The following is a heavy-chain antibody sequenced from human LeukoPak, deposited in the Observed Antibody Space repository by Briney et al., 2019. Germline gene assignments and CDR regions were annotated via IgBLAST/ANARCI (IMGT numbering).Heavy chain of an antibody. D-gene: IGHD2-15*01. CDR2: IYHSGST. V-gene: IGHV4-30-2*01. Sequence: SQTLSLTCTVSGASISSGDYFWTWIRHPPGKGLEWIGYIYHSGSTYYNPSLKSRVTISVDRSKNQFSLKLSSVTAADTAVYYCARESPPYCSGGTCYADWFDPWGQGTLVTVSS. CDR1: GASISSGDYF. J-gene: IGHJ5*02. CDR3: ARESPPYCSGGTCYADWFDP.